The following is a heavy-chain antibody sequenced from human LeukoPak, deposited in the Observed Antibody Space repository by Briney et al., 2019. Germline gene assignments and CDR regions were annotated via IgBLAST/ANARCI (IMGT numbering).Heavy chain of an antibody. D-gene: IGHD6-6*01. CDR2: ISGSGGST. V-gene: IGHV3-23*01. J-gene: IGHJ4*02. Sequence: GGSLRLSCAASGFTFSSYAMSWVRQAPGKGLEWVSAISGSGGSTYYADSVRGRFTISRDNSKNTLYLQMNSLRAEDTAVYYCARDNAPYTSSSSGLGLFDYWGQGTLVTVSS. CDR1: GFTFSSYA. CDR3: ARDNAPYTSSSSGLGLFDY.